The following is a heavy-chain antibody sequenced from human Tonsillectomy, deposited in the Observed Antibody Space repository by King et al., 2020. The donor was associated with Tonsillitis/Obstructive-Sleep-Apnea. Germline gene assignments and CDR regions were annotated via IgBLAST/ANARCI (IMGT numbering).Heavy chain of an antibody. D-gene: IGHD4-17*01. J-gene: IGHJ4*02. CDR2: INHSGST. Sequence: VQLQQWGAGLLKPSETLSLTCAVYGGSFSGYYWSWIRQPPGKGLEWIGEINHSGSTNYNPSLKSRVTISVDTSKNQFSLKLSSVTAADTAVYFCARGSFTYGDQYPTYFDYWGQGTLVTVSS. CDR1: GGSFSGYY. CDR3: ARGSFTYGDQYPTYFDY. V-gene: IGHV4-34*01.